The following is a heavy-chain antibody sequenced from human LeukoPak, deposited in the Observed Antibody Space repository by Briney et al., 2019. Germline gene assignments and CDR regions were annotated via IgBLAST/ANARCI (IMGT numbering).Heavy chain of an antibody. V-gene: IGHV3-49*04. CDR2: IRSKAYRGTT. CDR3: TRGPIQLWIHNAMDV. CDR1: GFTFGDHA. Sequence: GGSLRLSCTASGFTFGDHAMSWVRQAPGKGLEWVGFIRSKAYRGTTEYAASVKGRFTISRDDSRSIAYLQMNSLKIEDTAVYYCTRGPIQLWIHNAMDVWGQGTTVPVSS. J-gene: IGHJ6*02. D-gene: IGHD5-18*01.